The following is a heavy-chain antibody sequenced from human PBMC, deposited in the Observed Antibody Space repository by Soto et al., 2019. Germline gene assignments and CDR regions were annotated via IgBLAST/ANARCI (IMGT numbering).Heavy chain of an antibody. V-gene: IGHV3-23*01. J-gene: IGHJ4*02. CDR3: AKADQLTTVTPIDY. Sequence: GGSLRLSCAASGFTFSSYAMSWVRQAPGKGLEWVAAISGSGGSTYYEDSVKGRFTISRDNSKNTLYLQMNSLRAEDTDVYYCAKADQLTTVTPIDYWGQGTLVTVSS. CDR1: GFTFSSYA. D-gene: IGHD4-4*01. CDR2: ISGSGGST.